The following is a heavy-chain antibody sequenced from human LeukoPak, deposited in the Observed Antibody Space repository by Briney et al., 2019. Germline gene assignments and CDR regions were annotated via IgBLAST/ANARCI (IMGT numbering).Heavy chain of an antibody. CDR2: ISGSGGST. CDR3: AKGISPHCSGGSCYSGEGSVVY. D-gene: IGHD2-15*01. Sequence: GGSLRLSCAASGFTFSSYAMSWVRQAPGKGLEWVSAISGSGGSTYSVKGRFTISRDNSKSTLYLQMNSLRAEDTAVYYCAKGISPHCSGGSCYSGEGSVVYWGQGTLVTVSS. CDR1: GFTFSSYA. V-gene: IGHV3-23*01. J-gene: IGHJ4*02.